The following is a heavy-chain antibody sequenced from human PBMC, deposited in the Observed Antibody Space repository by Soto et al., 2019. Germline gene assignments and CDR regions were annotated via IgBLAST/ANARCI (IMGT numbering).Heavy chain of an antibody. V-gene: IGHV2-5*02. Sequence: SGPTLVNPTQTLTLTCTFSGFSLSTSGVGVGWIRQPPGKALEWLALIYWDDDKRYSPSLKSRLTITKDTSKNQVVLTMTNMDPVDTATYYCAHRLNCSGGSHNKHYNWFDPWGQGTLVTVSS. CDR1: GFSLSTSGVG. CDR2: IYWDDDK. J-gene: IGHJ5*02. CDR3: AHRLNCSGGSHNKHYNWFDP. D-gene: IGHD2-15*01.